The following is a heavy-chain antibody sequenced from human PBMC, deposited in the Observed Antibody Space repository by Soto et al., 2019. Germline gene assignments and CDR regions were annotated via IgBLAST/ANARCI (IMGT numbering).Heavy chain of an antibody. V-gene: IGHV3-9*01. J-gene: IGHJ4*02. CDR3: TSTLGSRPQGDF. CDR2: INWNGRSI. CDR1: GFTFRVYA. Sequence: GGSLRLSCEGSGFTFRVYAMNWVRQAPGRGLEWVSGINWNGRSIGYADSVKGRFTISRDNAKNSLYLQMNSLRLEDTAFYYCTSTLGSRPQGDFWGQGTLVTVSS.